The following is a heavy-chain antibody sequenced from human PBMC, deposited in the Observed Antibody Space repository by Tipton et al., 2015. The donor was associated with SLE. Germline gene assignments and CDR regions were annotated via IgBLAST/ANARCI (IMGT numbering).Heavy chain of an antibody. CDR2: MSGNSDSS. V-gene: IGHV3-23*01. D-gene: IGHD5-12*01. CDR3: ARIIYSGYQNWYFDL. Sequence: SLRLSCEVSGFTFSNYDINWVRQAPGKGLEWVSSMSGNSDSSYYADSVKGRFTISRDNSKNTLDLQLKSLRVEDAAIYYCARIIYSGYQNWYFDLWGRGTLLTVSS. CDR1: GFTFSNYD. J-gene: IGHJ2*01.